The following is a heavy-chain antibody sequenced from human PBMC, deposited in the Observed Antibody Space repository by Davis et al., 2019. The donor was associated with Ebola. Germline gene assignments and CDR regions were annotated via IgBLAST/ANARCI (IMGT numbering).Heavy chain of an antibody. D-gene: IGHD4-17*01. CDR2: MNPNSGNT. V-gene: IGHV1-8*01. J-gene: IGHJ4*02. CDR3: ASSAGTPVTTGY. CDR1: GFTFTSSD. Sequence: ASSVTVSCQASGFTFTSSDINWVRQASGQGLEWIGWMNPNSGNTGCAQNFQGRVTMTRDTSISTAYMELSSLRSDDTAVYYCASSAGTPVTTGYWGQGTLVTVSS.